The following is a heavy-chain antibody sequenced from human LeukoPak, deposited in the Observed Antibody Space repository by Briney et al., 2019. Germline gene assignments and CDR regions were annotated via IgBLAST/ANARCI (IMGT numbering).Heavy chain of an antibody. CDR3: ARGSLVATTDAFDI. J-gene: IGHJ3*02. Sequence: PSETLSLTCAVYGGSFSGYYWSWLRQPPGKGLEWIGEINHSGSTNYNPSLKSRVTISVDTSKNQFSLKLSSVTAADTAVYYCARGSLVATTDAFDIWGQGTMVTVSS. V-gene: IGHV4-34*01. D-gene: IGHD5-12*01. CDR1: GGSFSGYY. CDR2: INHSGST.